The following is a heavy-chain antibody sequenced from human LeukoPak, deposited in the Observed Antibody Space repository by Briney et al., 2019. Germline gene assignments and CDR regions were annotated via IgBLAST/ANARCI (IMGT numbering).Heavy chain of an antibody. Sequence: PGGSLRLSCAASGFTFSSYGMHWVRQAPGKGLEWVAVISYDGSNKYYADSVKGRFTISRDNSKNTLYLQMNSLRAEDTAVYYCAGRDGDWFHFDYWGQGTLVTVSS. D-gene: IGHD2-21*01. CDR2: ISYDGSNK. CDR1: GFTFSSYG. J-gene: IGHJ4*02. V-gene: IGHV3-30*03. CDR3: AGRDGDWFHFDY.